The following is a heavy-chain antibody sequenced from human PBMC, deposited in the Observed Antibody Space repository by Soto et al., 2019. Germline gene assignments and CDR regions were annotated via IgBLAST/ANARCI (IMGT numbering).Heavy chain of an antibody. J-gene: IGHJ5*02. CDR3: ARDALNYYDSSGPGWFDP. D-gene: IGHD3-22*01. Sequence: GGSLRLSCAASGFTFSSYAMHWVRQAPGKGLEWVAVISYDGSNKYYADSVKGRFTISRDNSKNTLYLQMNSLRAEDTAVYYCARDALNYYDSSGPGWFDPWGQGTLVTVSS. CDR2: ISYDGSNK. V-gene: IGHV3-30-3*01. CDR1: GFTFSSYA.